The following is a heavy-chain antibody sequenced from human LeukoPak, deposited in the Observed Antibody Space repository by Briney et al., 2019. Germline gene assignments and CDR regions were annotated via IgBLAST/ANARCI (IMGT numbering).Heavy chain of an antibody. CDR1: GFTFSSYG. CDR2: ISYDGSNK. CDR3: AKYPGRYSSSWHPTDC. V-gene: IGHV3-30*18. J-gene: IGHJ4*02. D-gene: IGHD6-13*01. Sequence: QPGGSLRLSCAASGFTFSSYGMHWVRQAPGKGLEWEAVISYDGSNKYYADSVKGRFTISRDNSKNTLYLQMNSLRAEDTAVYYCAKYPGRYSSSWHPTDCWGQGTLVTVSS.